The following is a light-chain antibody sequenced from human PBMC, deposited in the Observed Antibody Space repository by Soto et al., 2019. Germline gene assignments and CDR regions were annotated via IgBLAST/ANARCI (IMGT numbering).Light chain of an antibody. Sequence: EIVLTQSPAILSLSQGERATLSCRASQSISSSLAWYQQKPGQAPRLLIYDASSRATGFPARFSGSGSGTDFTLTIGSLEPEDFAVYYCQQRSEWPRTFGQGTKVDIK. CDR1: QSISSS. V-gene: IGKV3-11*01. CDR2: DAS. CDR3: QQRSEWPRT. J-gene: IGKJ1*01.